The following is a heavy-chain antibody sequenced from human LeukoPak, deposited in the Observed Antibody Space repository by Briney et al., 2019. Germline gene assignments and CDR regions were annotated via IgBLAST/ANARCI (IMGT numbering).Heavy chain of an antibody. J-gene: IGHJ4*02. CDR1: GFMFSDYY. V-gene: IGHV3-11*04. CDR2: ISNSGNTI. CDR3: ARRSTIFGVVIYFDY. Sequence: GGSLRLSCAASGFMFSDYYMIWIRQAPGKGLEWVSYISNSGNTIYDADSVKGRFTISRDNAKNSLYLQMNSLRAEDTAMYYCARRSTIFGVVIYFDYWGQGTLVTVSS. D-gene: IGHD3-3*02.